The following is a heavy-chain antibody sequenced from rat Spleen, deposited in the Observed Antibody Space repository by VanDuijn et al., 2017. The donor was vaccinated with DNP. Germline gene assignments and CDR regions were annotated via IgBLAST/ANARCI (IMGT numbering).Heavy chain of an antibody. D-gene: IGHD1-7*01. CDR2: IWGHGST. V-gene: IGHV2S75*01. J-gene: IGHJ4*01. Sequence: QVQLKESGPVLVQASETLSLTCTVSGFSLTNYGVVWVRQSHGKGLEWMGIIWGHGSTDYSSTLKSRLSINRDTSKSQVFLKMNSLQTDDTAIYYCTRESWGYVMDAWGQGASVTVSS. CDR3: TRESWGYVMDA. CDR1: GFSLTNYG.